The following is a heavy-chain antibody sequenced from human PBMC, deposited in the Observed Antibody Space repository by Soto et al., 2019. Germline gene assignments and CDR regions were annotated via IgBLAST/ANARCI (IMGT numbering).Heavy chain of an antibody. Sequence: QVQLVESGGGVVQPGRSLRLSCAGSGFIFSVYTIHWVRQAPGKGLEWVAVISYDGNNKYYADSVKGRFTISRDNSKNTVYLQMNSLTTEDTAVYFCARAYERWLQPSDYWGQGTLVTVFS. J-gene: IGHJ4*02. V-gene: IGHV3-30-3*01. CDR2: ISYDGNNK. D-gene: IGHD5-12*01. CDR3: ARAYERWLQPSDY. CDR1: GFIFSVYT.